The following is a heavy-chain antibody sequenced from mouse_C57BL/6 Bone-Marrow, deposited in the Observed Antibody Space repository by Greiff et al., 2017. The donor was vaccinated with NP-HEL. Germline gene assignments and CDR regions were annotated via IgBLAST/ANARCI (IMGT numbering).Heavy chain of an antibody. CDR1: GYTFTSYW. D-gene: IGHD1-1*01. CDR2: INPSNGGT. J-gene: IGHJ4*01. V-gene: IGHV1-53*01. CDR3: ARSGGSRDYAMDY. Sequence: VKVVEPGTELVKPGASVKLSCKASGYTFTSYWMHWVKQRPGQGLEWIGNINPSNGGTNYNEKFKSKATLTVDKSSSTAYMQLSSLTSEDSAVYYCARSGGSRDYAMDYWGQGTSVTVSS.